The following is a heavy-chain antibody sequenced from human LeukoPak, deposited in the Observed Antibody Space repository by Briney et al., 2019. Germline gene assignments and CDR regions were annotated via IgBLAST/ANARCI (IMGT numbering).Heavy chain of an antibody. CDR3: AKAAYDSSGSWYYFDY. CDR1: GFTFSSYA. V-gene: IGHV3-30-3*02. Sequence: GGSLRLSCAASGFTFSSYAMHWVRQAPGKGLEWVAVISYDGSNKYYADSVKGRFTISRDNSKNTLYLQMNSLRAEDTAVYYCAKAAYDSSGSWYYFDYWGQGTLVTVSS. J-gene: IGHJ4*02. D-gene: IGHD3-22*01. CDR2: ISYDGSNK.